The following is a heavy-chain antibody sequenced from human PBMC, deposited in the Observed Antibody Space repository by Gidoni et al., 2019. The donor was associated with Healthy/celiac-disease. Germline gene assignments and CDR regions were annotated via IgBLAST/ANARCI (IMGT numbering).Heavy chain of an antibody. CDR3: ARGPLAGTWFDP. V-gene: IGHV1-69*01. CDR2: IIPIFGTA. J-gene: IGHJ5*02. D-gene: IGHD3-10*01. Sequence: QVQLVQSGAAVKKPGSSVKVSCKASGGTFSSYAISWLRQSPGQVLELMGGIIPIFGTANYGQKFQARVMITADESTSTAYMELSSLRSEDTAVYYCARGPLAGTWFDPWGQGTLVTVSS. CDR1: GGTFSSYA.